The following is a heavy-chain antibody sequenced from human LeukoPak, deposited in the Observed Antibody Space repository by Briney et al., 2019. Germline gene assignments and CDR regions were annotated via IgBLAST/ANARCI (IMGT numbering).Heavy chain of an antibody. V-gene: IGHV4-38-2*02. D-gene: IGHD3-9*01. CDR2: IYHSGST. CDR1: GYSISSGYY. J-gene: IGHJ4*02. Sequence: SETLSLTCTVSGYSISSGYYWGWIRQPPGKGLEWIGSIYHSGSTYYNPSLKSRVTISVDTSKNQFSLKLSSVTAADTAVYYCLSSQRTAYDILTGYYPYWGQGTLVTVSS. CDR3: LSSQRTAYDILTGYYPY.